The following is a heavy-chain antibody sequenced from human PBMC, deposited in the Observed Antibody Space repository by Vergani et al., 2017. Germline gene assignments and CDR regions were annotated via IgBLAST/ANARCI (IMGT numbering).Heavy chain of an antibody. CDR2: ISFDGTNE. CDR1: GFTFSSYW. D-gene: IGHD2-2*02. V-gene: IGHV3-30*03. J-gene: IGHJ4*02. CDR3: VRDRGLCAGGRCYTEAWDY. Sequence: VQLVESGGGLVKRGGSLRLSCAASGFTFSSYWMSWVRQAPGKGLEWVVGISFDGTNEYYPDLVKGRFTISRDIAKNTLYLQVRSLRLEDTGVYHCVRDRGLCAGGRCYTEAWDYWGQGTPVTVSS.